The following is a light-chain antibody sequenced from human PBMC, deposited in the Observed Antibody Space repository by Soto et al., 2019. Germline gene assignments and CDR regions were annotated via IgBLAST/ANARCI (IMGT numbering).Light chain of an antibody. Sequence: SYELTQPFSMSVAPGQTARITCGGNNIGTKNVHWYQQKPGQAPVLVIYMNTNRPSGIPERFSGSNSGNTATLTISRAQAGDEADYYCQVWDSNTGVFGGGTKLTVL. CDR2: MNT. V-gene: IGLV3-9*01. J-gene: IGLJ3*02. CDR1: NIGTKN. CDR3: QVWDSNTGV.